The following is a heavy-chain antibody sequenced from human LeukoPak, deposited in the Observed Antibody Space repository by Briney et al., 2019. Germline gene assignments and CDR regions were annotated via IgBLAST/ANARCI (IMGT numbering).Heavy chain of an antibody. D-gene: IGHD2-15*01. CDR1: GFTFSSFS. J-gene: IGHJ4*02. V-gene: IGHV3-48*04. CDR3: ARVRWGCSGGSCPPVMFDFDY. Sequence: GGSLRLSCAASGFTFSSFSMNWVRQAPGKGLEWVSYISSTSSTIYYADSVKGRFTISRDNAKNSLYLQMNSLRAEDTAVYYCARVRWGCSGGSCPPVMFDFDYWGQGTLVTVSS. CDR2: ISSTSSTI.